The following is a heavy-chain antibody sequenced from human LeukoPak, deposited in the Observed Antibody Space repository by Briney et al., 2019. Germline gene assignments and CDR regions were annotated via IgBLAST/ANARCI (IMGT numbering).Heavy chain of an antibody. CDR3: ARQSSVSRPNFDY. CDR2: IYYSGST. D-gene: IGHD5/OR15-5a*01. CDR1: DGSISSSSHY. Sequence: PSETLSLTCTVSDGSISSSSHYWGWIRQPPGKGVGWIGSIYYSGSTYYNPSLKSRVSISGDTSKNQFSLKLSSVTAADSAVYYCARQSSVSRPNFDYWGQGTLVTVSS. J-gene: IGHJ4*02. V-gene: IGHV4-39*01.